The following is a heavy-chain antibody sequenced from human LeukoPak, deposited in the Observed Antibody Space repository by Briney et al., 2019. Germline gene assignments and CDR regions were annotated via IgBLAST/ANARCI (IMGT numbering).Heavy chain of an antibody. Sequence: GGSLRLSCAASGFTFSSYEMNWVRQAPGKGLEWVSYISSSGSTIYYADSVKGRFTISRDNSKNTLSLQMNSLRAEDTAVYYCAKGTGSYYYYMDVWGKGTTVTVSS. J-gene: IGHJ6*03. CDR1: GFTFSSYE. D-gene: IGHD3-10*01. V-gene: IGHV3-48*03. CDR3: AKGTGSYYYYMDV. CDR2: ISSSGSTI.